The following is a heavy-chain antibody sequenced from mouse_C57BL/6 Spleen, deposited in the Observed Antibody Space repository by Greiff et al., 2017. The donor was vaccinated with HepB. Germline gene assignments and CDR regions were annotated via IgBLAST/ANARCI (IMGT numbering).Heavy chain of an antibody. J-gene: IGHJ4*01. CDR2: INPSNGGT. Sequence: QVQLQQPGTELVKPGASVKLSCKASGYTFTSYWMHWVKQRPGQGLEWIGNINPSNGGTNYNEKFKSKATLTVDKSSSTAYMQLSSLTSEDSAVYYCARSPITTVVAGRAMDYWGQGTSVTVSS. V-gene: IGHV1-53*01. CDR1: GYTFTSYW. D-gene: IGHD1-1*01. CDR3: ARSPITTVVAGRAMDY.